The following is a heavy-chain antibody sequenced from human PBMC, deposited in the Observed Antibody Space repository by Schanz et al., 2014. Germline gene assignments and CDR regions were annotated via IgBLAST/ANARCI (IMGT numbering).Heavy chain of an antibody. J-gene: IGHJ5*02. Sequence: EAQVVESGGGLVKPGGSLRLSCVASGFTFSNAWMNWVRQGPGNRLEWVGRIKSRSDGGTTDYAAPVKGRFIISRDDSRNSKYLQMSGLKTEDTAVYSVSTTPNFYASGTYSWFDPWGQGTRVTVSS. CDR3: STTPNFYASGTYSWFDP. CDR2: IKSRSDGGTT. V-gene: IGHV3-15*01. D-gene: IGHD3-10*01. CDR1: GFTFSNAW.